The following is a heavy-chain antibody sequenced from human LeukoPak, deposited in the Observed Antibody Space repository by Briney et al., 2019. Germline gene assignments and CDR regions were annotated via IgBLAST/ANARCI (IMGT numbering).Heavy chain of an antibody. V-gene: IGHV1-8*01. CDR3: ARGEYSSSAGYNWFDP. CDR1: GYTFTSHH. CDR2: MNPNSGNT. J-gene: IGHJ5*02. D-gene: IGHD6-6*01. Sequence: GASVKVSCKASGYTFTSHHINWVRQATGQGLEWMGWMNPNSGNTGYAQKFQGRVTMTRNTSISTAYMELSSLRSEDTAVYYCARGEYSSSAGYNWFDPWGQGTLVTVSS.